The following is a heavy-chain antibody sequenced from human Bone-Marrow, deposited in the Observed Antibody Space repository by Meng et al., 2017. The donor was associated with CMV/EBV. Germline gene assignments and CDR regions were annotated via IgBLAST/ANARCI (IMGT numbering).Heavy chain of an antibody. J-gene: IGHJ4*02. CDR3: VRDDYGGLDY. CDR1: GFTFSTFG. CDR2: TSKDESDK. D-gene: IGHD4-23*01. V-gene: IGHV3-30*19. Sequence: GGSLRLSCAASGFTFSTFGMSWVRQAPGKGLEWVAVTSKDESDKQYVDSVKGRFTISRDNSKNTLYLQMNSLRADDTAVYYCVRDDYGGLDYWGQGTVVTVSS.